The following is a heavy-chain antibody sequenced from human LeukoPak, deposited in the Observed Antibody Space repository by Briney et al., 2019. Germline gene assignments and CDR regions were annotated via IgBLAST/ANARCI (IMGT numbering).Heavy chain of an antibody. CDR1: GFNFSNYA. V-gene: IGHV3-23*01. Sequence: GGSLRLSCAASGFNFSNYAMTWAPQAPGKGLEWVSTVNSNGRPYSADSVKGRFTFSRDNFKNTLYLQMNTLRVEDTALYYCAKARAAVVEAAINYWGQGILVTVSP. D-gene: IGHD2-15*01. J-gene: IGHJ4*02. CDR2: VNSNGRP. CDR3: AKARAAVVEAAINY.